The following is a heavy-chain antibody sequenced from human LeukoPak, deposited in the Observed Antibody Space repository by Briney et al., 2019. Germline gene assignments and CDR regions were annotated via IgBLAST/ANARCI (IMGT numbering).Heavy chain of an antibody. Sequence: ASVKVSCKASGYTFTGYYMHWVRQATGQGLEWMGWMNPNSGNTGYAQKFQGRVTMTRNTSLSTAYMELSSLRSEDTAVYYCARGMLWFGDDVWGKGTTVTISS. CDR2: MNPNSGNT. CDR3: ARGMLWFGDDV. D-gene: IGHD3-10*01. J-gene: IGHJ6*04. V-gene: IGHV1-8*02. CDR1: GYTFTGYY.